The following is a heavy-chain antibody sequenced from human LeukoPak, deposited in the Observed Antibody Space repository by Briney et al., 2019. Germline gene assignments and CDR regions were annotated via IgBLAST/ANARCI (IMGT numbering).Heavy chain of an antibody. CDR1: GFTFDDYA. D-gene: IGHD3-22*01. CDR2: ISWNSGSI. CDR3: AKDIGYYDSSGYPLDY. V-gene: IGHV3-9*01. J-gene: IGHJ4*02. Sequence: GGSLRLSCAASGFTFDDYAMHWVRQAPGGGLEWVSGISWNSGSIGYADSVKGRFTISRDNAKNSLYLQMNSLRAEDTALYYCAKDIGYYDSSGYPLDYRGQGTLVTVSS.